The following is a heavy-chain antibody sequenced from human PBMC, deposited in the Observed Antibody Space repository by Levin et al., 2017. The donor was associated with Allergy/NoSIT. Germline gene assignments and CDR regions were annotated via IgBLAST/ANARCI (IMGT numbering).Heavy chain of an antibody. CDR2: ISYDGSNK. CDR1: GFTFSSYA. V-gene: IGHV3-30*04. CDR3: ARDPSFVVVTAMCAFDI. D-gene: IGHD2-21*02. J-gene: IGHJ3*02. Sequence: AGGSLRLSCAASGFTFSSYAMHWVRQAPGKGLEWVAVISYDGSNKYYADSVKGRFTISRDNSKNTLYLQMNSLRAEDTAVYYCARDPSFVVVTAMCAFDIWGQGTMVTVSS.